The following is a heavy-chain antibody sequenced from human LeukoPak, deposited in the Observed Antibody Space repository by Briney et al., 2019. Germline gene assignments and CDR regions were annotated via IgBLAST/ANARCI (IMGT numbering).Heavy chain of an antibody. V-gene: IGHV4-39*01. J-gene: IGHJ4*02. Sequence: PSETLSLTCTVSGGSISSSSYYWGWIRQPPGKGLEWIGSIYYSGSTYYNPSLKSRVTISVDTSKNQFSLKLSSVTAADTAVYYCASGPPYYYGSGSYYHDYWGQGTLVTVSS. CDR2: IYYSGST. D-gene: IGHD3-10*01. CDR1: GGSISSSSYY. CDR3: ASGPPYYYGSGSYYHDY.